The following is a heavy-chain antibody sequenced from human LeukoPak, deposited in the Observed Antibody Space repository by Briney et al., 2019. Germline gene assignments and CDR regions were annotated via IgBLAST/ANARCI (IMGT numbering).Heavy chain of an antibody. CDR3: ASSRVLQYRLYY. V-gene: IGHV4-31*03. J-gene: IGHJ4*02. D-gene: IGHD6-19*01. CDR1: GGSISSGGYY. CDR2: IYYSGST. Sequence: SETLSLTCTVSGGSISSGGYYWSWIRQHPGKGLEWIGYIYYSGSTYYNPSLKSRVTISVDTSKNQFSLKLSSVTAADTAVYYCASSRVLQYRLYYRGQGTLVTVSS.